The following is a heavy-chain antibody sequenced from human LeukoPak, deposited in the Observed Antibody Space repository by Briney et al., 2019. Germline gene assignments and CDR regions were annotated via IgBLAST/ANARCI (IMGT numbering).Heavy chain of an antibody. CDR1: GFTFSSYA. V-gene: IGHV3-30*18. CDR3: ANHGGAGDSSGYFLDY. CDR2: ISYDGSNK. D-gene: IGHD3-22*01. Sequence: RPGGSLRLSCVASGFTFSSYAMTWVRQAPGKGLEWVAVISYDGSNKYYADSVKGRFTISRDNSKNTLYLQMNSLRAEDTAVYYCANHGGAGDSSGYFLDYWGQGTLVTVSS. J-gene: IGHJ4*02.